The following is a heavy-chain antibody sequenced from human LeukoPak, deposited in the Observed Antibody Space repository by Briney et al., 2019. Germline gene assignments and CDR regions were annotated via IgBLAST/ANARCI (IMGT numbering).Heavy chain of an antibody. V-gene: IGHV3-21*01. J-gene: IGHJ5*02. CDR1: GFTFSSYS. CDR2: ISSSSSYI. D-gene: IGHD2-21*01. CDR3: ARLGIGNWFDP. Sequence: GGSLRLSCAASGFTFSSYSMNWVRQAPGKGREWVSSISSSSSYIYYADSVEGRFTISRDNAKNSLYLQMNSLRAEDTAAYYCARLGIGNWFDPWGQGTLVTVSS.